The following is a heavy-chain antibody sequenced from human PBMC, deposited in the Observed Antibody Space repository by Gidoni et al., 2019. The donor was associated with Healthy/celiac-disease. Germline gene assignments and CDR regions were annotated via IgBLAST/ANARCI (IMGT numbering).Heavy chain of an antibody. CDR1: GFTFSSYW. CDR2: IKQDGSEK. D-gene: IGHD6-19*01. Sequence: EVQLVESGGGLVQPGGSLRLSCASSGFTFSSYWMSWVRQAPGKGLEWVSNIKQDGSEKYYVDSVKGRFTISRDNAKNSLYLQMKSLRAEDTAVYYCARDPPDSSGGDYWGQGTLVTVSS. CDR3: ARDPPDSSGGDY. J-gene: IGHJ4*02. V-gene: IGHV3-7*03.